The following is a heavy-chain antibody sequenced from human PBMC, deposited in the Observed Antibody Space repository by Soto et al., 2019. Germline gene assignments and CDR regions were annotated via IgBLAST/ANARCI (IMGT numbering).Heavy chain of an antibody. CDR2: VWYDGGNK. CDR3: VRAAGYSGNDYVYYYGMDV. Sequence: QVQLVESGGGVVQPGRSLRLSCAASGFTFSSYGMHWVRQAPGKGLDWVALVWYDGGNKYYADSVKGPFTISRDHSKNTLYLKMNSLRDEDTAGYYCVRAAGYSGNDYVYYYGMDVWGQGTTVTVSS. V-gene: IGHV3-33*01. J-gene: IGHJ6*02. D-gene: IGHD5-12*01. CDR1: GFTFSSYG.